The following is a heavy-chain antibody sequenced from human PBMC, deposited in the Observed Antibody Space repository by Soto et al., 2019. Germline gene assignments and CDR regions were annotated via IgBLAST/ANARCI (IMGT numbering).Heavy chain of an antibody. CDR2: IKQDGSEK. V-gene: IGHV3-7*01. D-gene: IGHD6-13*01. CDR3: ARDLGEDQQLVRFYYMDV. Sequence: EVQLVESGGGLVQPGGSLRLSCAASGFTFSSYWMSWVRQAPGKGLEWVANIKQDGSEKYYVDSVKGRFTISRDNAKNSLYLQMNSLRAEDTAVYYCARDLGEDQQLVRFYYMDVWGKGTTVTVSS. CDR1: GFTFSSYW. J-gene: IGHJ6*03.